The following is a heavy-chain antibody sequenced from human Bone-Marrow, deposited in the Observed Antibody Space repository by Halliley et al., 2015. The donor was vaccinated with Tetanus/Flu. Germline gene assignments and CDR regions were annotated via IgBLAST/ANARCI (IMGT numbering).Heavy chain of an antibody. Sequence: RLSCVASGFSFSSYGVGWVRQAPGKGLEWVSSISAAGGVTYLADSVKGRFAISRDNSKNTVYLQMNSLRAEDTAVYFCARAFRRGPTYDSWGQGALVTVSS. J-gene: IGHJ4*02. CDR2: ISAAGGVT. V-gene: IGHV3-23*01. CDR3: ARAFRRGPTYDS. CDR1: GFSFSSYG.